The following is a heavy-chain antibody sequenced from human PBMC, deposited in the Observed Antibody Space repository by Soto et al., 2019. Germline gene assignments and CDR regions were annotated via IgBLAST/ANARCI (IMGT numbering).Heavy chain of an antibody. D-gene: IGHD6-19*01. CDR1: GFTFSSHG. J-gene: IGHJ6*02. Sequence: QVHLVESGGGVVQPGRSLRLSCTASGFTFSSHGMHWVREVAGKGLEWVAVIWSDGSSKYYADSVKGRFTISRDNSKNTLYLQMNSLRAEDRAVYYCARRAIGVSGMDVWGQEFTVTVSS. V-gene: IGHV3-33*01. CDR2: IWSDGSSK. CDR3: ARRAIGVSGMDV.